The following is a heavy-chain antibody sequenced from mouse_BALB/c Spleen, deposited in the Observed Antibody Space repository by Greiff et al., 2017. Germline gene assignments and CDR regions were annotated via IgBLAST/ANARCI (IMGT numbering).Heavy chain of an antibody. V-gene: IGHV1S34*01. J-gene: IGHJ2*01. D-gene: IGHD1-1*01. CDR1: GYSFTGYY. CDR2: ISCYNGAT. CDR3: ARGYGSSPYYFDY. Sequence: LVKTGASVKISCKASGYSFTGYYMHWVKQSHGKSLEWIGYISCYNGATSYNQKFKGKATFTVDTSSSTAYMQFNSLTSEDSAVYYCARGYGSSPYYFDYWGQGTTLTVSS.